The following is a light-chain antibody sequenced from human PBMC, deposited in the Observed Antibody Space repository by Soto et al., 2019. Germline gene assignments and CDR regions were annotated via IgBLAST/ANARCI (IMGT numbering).Light chain of an antibody. CDR3: NSYAGSKNRV. CDR2: EVS. V-gene: IGLV2-8*01. CDR1: SSDVGGYNY. J-gene: IGLJ3*02. Sequence: QSALTQPPSASGSPGQSVTISCTGTSSDVGGYNYVSWYQQHPGKAPKLMIYEVSKRPSGVPDRFSGSKSGNTASLTVSGLQAEEEADYYCNSYAGSKNRVFGGGTKLTVL.